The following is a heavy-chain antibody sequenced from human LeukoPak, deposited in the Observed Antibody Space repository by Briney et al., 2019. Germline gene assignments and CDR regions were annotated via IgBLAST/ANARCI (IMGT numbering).Heavy chain of an antibody. V-gene: IGHV3-74*01. CDR3: TRGYYYDSSGPRIALDI. J-gene: IGHJ3*02. CDR2: INSDGSST. Sequence: GGSLRLSCAASGFTFSSYWMHWVRQAPGKGLVWVSRINSDGSSTSFADSVKGRFTISRDNAKNTLYLQMNSLRAEDTAVYYCTRGYYYDSSGPRIALDIWGQGTMVTVSS. D-gene: IGHD3-22*01. CDR1: GFTFSSYW.